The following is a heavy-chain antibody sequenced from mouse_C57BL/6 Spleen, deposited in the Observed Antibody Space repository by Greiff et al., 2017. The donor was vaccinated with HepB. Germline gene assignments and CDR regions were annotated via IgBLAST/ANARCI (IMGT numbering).Heavy chain of an antibody. J-gene: IGHJ2*01. CDR1: GYTFTDYN. CDR2: INPNNGYT. V-gene: IGHV1-18*01. Sequence: VQLQQSGPELVKPGASVKIPCKASGYTFTDYNMGWVKQSPGKCLEWIGDINPNNGYTKYNQKFKGKATLTADKSSSTAYMELRSLKSEDTAVYYFARSGITTLFDYWGQGTTLTVSS. D-gene: IGHD2-4*01. CDR3: ARSGITTLFDY.